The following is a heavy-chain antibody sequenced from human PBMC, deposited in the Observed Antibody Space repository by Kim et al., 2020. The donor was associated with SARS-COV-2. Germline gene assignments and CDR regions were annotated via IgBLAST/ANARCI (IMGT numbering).Heavy chain of an antibody. CDR2: IWYYGSGK. Sequence: GGSLRLSCAASGFVFSSYGMHWVRQAPGKGLEWVAVIWYYGSGKYYSDSVKGRFTISRDNPKNTLFLQMNSVRAEDTAVYYCAREDYGGNPDYFYGMDVWGQGTTVTVSS. CDR1: GFVFSSYG. D-gene: IGHD2-15*01. J-gene: IGHJ6*02. V-gene: IGHV3-33*01. CDR3: AREDYGGNPDYFYGMDV.